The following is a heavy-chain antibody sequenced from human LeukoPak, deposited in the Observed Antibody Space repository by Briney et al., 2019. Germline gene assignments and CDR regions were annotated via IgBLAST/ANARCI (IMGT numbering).Heavy chain of an antibody. CDR3: ARGRKWLVLPFDY. Sequence: SETLSLTCAVYGGSFSGYYWSWIRQPPGKGLEWIGEINHSGSTNYNPSLKSRVTISVDTSKNQFSLKLSSVTAADTAVYYCARGRKWLVLPFDYWGQGTLVTVSS. J-gene: IGHJ4*02. V-gene: IGHV4-34*01. D-gene: IGHD6-19*01. CDR1: GGSFSGYY. CDR2: INHSGST.